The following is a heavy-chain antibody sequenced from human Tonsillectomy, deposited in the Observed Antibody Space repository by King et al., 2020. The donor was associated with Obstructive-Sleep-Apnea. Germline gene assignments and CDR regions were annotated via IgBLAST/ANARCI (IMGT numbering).Heavy chain of an antibody. CDR2: IYPGDSDS. Sequence: VQLVESGAEVKKPGESLKISCKGSGYSFTNYWIGWVRQMPGKRLEWMGIIYPGDSDSRYSPSFQGQVTISADKSISTAYLQWSSLRASDTAMYYCARTYYYDSSGYYGMDVWGQGTTVTVSS. CDR3: ARTYYYDSSGYYGMDV. D-gene: IGHD3-22*01. J-gene: IGHJ6*02. V-gene: IGHV5-51*01. CDR1: GYSFTNYW.